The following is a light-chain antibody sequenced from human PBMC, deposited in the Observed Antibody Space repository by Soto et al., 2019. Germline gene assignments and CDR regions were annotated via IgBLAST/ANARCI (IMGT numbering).Light chain of an antibody. CDR3: QQSAT. J-gene: IGKJ3*01. CDR2: DAP. V-gene: IGKV3-20*01. CDR1: QIVRSNS. Sequence: ETVLTQSPGTLSLSPGERATLSCRASQIVRSNSLAWYQQKPGQPPRLLIYDAPSRPPGIPDRFSGSGSGTDFTLTISRLEPEDFAVYYCQQSATFGPGTKVDIK.